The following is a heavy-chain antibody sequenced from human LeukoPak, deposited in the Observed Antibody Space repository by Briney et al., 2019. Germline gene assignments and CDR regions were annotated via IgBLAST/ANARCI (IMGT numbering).Heavy chain of an antibody. CDR1: GFTFSSYA. CDR2: ISSNGGST. D-gene: IGHD1-26*01. J-gene: IGHJ4*02. CDR3: VKVGYSGSYGY. Sequence: PGGSLRLSCSASGFTFSSYAMHWVRQAPGKGLEYVSAISSNGGSTYYADSVKGRFTISRDNSKNTLYLQTSSLRAEDTAVYYCVKVGYSGSYGYWGQGTLVTVSS. V-gene: IGHV3-64D*06.